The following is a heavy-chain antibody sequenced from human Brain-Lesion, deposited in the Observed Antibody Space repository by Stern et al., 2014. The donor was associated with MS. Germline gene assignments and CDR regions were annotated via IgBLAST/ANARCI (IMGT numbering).Heavy chain of an antibody. Sequence: VQLVESGAEVKQPGASVKVSCKVSGYTLTELSMHWVRQAPRKGLEWMGGFDPEDGETIYAQKFRGRVTMTDDTSTDTAYMELSSLRSEDTAVYYCATLSPGAGGNYYRHFDYWGQGTLVTVSS. CDR2: FDPEDGET. V-gene: IGHV1-24*01. CDR1: GYTLTELS. CDR3: ATLSPGAGGNYYRHFDY. J-gene: IGHJ4*02. D-gene: IGHD1-26*01.